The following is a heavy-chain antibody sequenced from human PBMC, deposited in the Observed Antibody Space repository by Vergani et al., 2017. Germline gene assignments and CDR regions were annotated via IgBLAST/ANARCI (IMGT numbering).Heavy chain of an antibody. V-gene: IGHV1-2*02. J-gene: IGHJ4*02. CDR1: GYTFTGYY. CDR2: INPNSGAT. CDR3: ARVPYYDSSGYLVGVLDY. D-gene: IGHD3-22*01. Sequence: QVQLVQSGAEVKKPGASVKVSCKASGYTFTGYYVHWVRQAPGQGLGWMGWINPNSGATNYPQKFQGRVTMTRDTSISTAYMELSRLRSDDTAVYYCARVPYYDSSGYLVGVLDYWGQGTLVTISS.